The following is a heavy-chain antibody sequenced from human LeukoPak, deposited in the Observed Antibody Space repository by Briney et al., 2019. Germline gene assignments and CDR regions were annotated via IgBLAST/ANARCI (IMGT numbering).Heavy chain of an antibody. D-gene: IGHD3-10*01. CDR2: ISNSGSSK. CDR1: GLTFSSYA. CDR3: AKGGLTMVRGVTISRASDY. V-gene: IGHV3-23*01. Sequence: GGSLRLSCAASGLTFSSYAMSWVRQAPGKGLEWVAVISNSGSSKHYEDSVKGRFTISRDNSKNTLYLQMNNLRAEDTAVYYCAKGGLTMVRGVTISRASDYWPQGTLVTV. J-gene: IGHJ4*02.